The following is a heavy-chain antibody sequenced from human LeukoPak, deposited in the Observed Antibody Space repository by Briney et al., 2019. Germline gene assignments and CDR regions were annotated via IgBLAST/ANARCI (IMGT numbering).Heavy chain of an antibody. CDR2: IYTSGST. V-gene: IGHV4-4*07. J-gene: IGHJ4*02. CDR1: GASISNYY. D-gene: IGHD2-2*01. Sequence: PSETLSLTCTVSGASISNYYWNWIRQPAGKGLEWIGRIYTSGSTYYNPSLKSRVTMSVDTSKNHFSLKLTSVTAADTAMYYCARATRMPDFDCWGQGTLVTVSS. CDR3: ARATRMPDFDC.